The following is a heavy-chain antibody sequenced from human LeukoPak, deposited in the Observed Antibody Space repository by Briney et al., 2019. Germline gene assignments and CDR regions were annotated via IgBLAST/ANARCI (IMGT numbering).Heavy chain of an antibody. D-gene: IGHD1-1*01. CDR1: GGSISSGSYY. CDR2: IYTSGST. J-gene: IGHJ5*02. V-gene: IGHV4-61*02. CDR3: ARDLTTSRTTGTKT. Sequence: SQTLSLTCTVSGGSISSGSYYWSWIRQPAGKGLEWIGRIYTSGSTNYTPSLKSRVTISVDTSKNQFSLKLSSVTAADTAVYYCARDLTTSRTTGTKTWGQGTLVTVSS.